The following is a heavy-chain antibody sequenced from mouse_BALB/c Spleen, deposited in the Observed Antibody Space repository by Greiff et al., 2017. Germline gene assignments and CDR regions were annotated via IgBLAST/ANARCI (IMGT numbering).Heavy chain of an antibody. CDR1: GYSITSDYA. Sequence: EVKLQESGPGLVKPSQSLSLTCTVTGYSITSDYAWNWIRQFPGNKLEWMGYISYSGSTSYNPSLKSRISITRDTSKNQFFLQLNSVTTEDTATYYCARCYYGSSYYFDYWGQGTTLTVSS. CDR3: ARCYYGSSYYFDY. CDR2: ISYSGST. V-gene: IGHV3-2*02. D-gene: IGHD1-1*01. J-gene: IGHJ2*01.